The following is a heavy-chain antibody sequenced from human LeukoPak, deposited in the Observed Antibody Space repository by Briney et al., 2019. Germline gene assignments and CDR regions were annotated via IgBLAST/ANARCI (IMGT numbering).Heavy chain of an antibody. CDR3: ARGYSSSWYGDTD. V-gene: IGHV3-30*04. J-gene: IGHJ4*02. CDR2: ISYDGSNK. D-gene: IGHD6-13*01. CDR1: GFTFSSYA. Sequence: PGGSLRLSCAASGFTFSSYAMHWVRQAPGKGLEWVAVISYDGSNKYYADSVKGRFTISRDNSKNTLYLQMNSLRAEDTAVYYCARGYSSSWYGDTDWGQGTLVTVSS.